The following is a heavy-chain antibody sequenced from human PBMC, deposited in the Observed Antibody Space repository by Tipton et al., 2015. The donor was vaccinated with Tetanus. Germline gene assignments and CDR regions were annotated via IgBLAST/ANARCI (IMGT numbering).Heavy chain of an antibody. Sequence: GLVKPSETLSLTCTVSGGSISSYYWTWIRQPPGRGLEWIGYVHYSGSTNYSPSPRSRVTLSVDTSKNQFSLKLSSVTAADTAVYYCARIGWLQQNKPAFDIWGQGTVVTVSS. D-gene: IGHD5-24*01. CDR3: ARIGWLQQNKPAFDI. J-gene: IGHJ3*02. CDR2: VHYSGST. V-gene: IGHV4-59*01. CDR1: GGSISSYY.